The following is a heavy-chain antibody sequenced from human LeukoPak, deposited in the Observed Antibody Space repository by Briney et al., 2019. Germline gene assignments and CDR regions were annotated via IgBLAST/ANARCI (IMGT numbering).Heavy chain of an antibody. V-gene: IGHV4-38-2*02. J-gene: IGHJ5*02. CDR2: IYHSGST. Sequence: PSETLSLTCTVSGYSISSGYYWGWIRQPPGKGLEWIGSIYHSGSTYYNPSLKIRVTISVDTSKNQFSLKLSSVTAADTAVYYCARDSSLYDFWSGYYERWFDPWGQGTLSPSPQ. D-gene: IGHD3-3*01. CDR1: GYSISSGYY. CDR3: ARDSSLYDFWSGYYERWFDP.